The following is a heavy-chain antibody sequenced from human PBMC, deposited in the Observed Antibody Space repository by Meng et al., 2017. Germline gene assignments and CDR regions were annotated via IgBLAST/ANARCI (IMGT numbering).Heavy chain of an antibody. V-gene: IGHV4-59*01. Sequence: SETLSLTCTVSGGSISSYYWSWIRQPPGKGLEWIGYIYYSGSTNYNPSLKSRVTISVHTSKNQFSLKLSSVTAADTAVYYCARSGHDYYDSSGYFFIDAFDIWGQGTMVTVSS. D-gene: IGHD3-22*01. J-gene: IGHJ3*02. CDR1: GGSISSYY. CDR3: ARSGHDYYDSSGYFFIDAFDI. CDR2: IYYSGST.